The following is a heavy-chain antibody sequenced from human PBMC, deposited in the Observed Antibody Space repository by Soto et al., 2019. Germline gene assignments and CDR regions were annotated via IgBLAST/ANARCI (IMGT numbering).Heavy chain of an antibody. D-gene: IGHD5-18*01. CDR2: IYASDSDT. CDR1: GCTFISYS. Sequence: GASLKISCKGSGCTFISYSIGWVRQMPGKGLEWMGIIYASDSDTRYSPSFQGQVTISVDKSISTAYLQWSSLKASDTAIYYCASAMKYSYGYLWGQGTLVTVSS. J-gene: IGHJ4*02. CDR3: ASAMKYSYGYL. V-gene: IGHV5-51*01.